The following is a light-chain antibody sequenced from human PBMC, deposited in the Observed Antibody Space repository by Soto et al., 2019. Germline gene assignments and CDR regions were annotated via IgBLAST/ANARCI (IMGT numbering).Light chain of an antibody. Sequence: DTPMTQSPSTLSASVGDTVTITCRARQNINNWLAWYQQKPEKVPKLLIYGASTLEDGVPSRFSGSRSGTEFTRTINSLQPDDFATYYCQRYDGYFGQGTKLEIK. CDR3: QRYDGY. CDR2: GAS. CDR1: QNINNW. J-gene: IGKJ2*01. V-gene: IGKV1-5*01.